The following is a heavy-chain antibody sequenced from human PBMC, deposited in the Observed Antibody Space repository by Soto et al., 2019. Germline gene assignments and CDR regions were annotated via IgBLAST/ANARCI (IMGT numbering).Heavy chain of an antibody. D-gene: IGHD5-18*01. CDR2: IYSSGST. CDR1: GGPLTNYY. J-gene: IGHJ4*02. CDR3: ARDHPHSYGIYYFDY. V-gene: IGHV4-59*01. Sequence: PSETLSLPCTVSGGPLTNYYWSWIRQPPGKGLEWIGYIYSSGSTNYNPSLKSRVTISADTSKNQVSLKLTSVTAADTAVYYCARDHPHSYGIYYFDYWGQGTLVTVPQ.